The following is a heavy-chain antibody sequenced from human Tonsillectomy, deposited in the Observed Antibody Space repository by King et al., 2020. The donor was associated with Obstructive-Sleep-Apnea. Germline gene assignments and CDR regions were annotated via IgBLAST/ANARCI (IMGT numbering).Heavy chain of an antibody. CDR2: ISGSAGST. V-gene: IGHV3-23*01. CDR1: GFTFSNYV. Sequence: EVQLLESGGGLVQPGGSLRLSCAASGFTFSNYVMSWVRQAPGKGLEWVSSISGSAGSTYYADSVKGRFTISRDNSKNTLYLQMNSLRAEDTAVFYFAGRYYDSAGYYYGFAHWGQGTLVTVSS. D-gene: IGHD3-22*01. CDR3: AGRYYDSAGYYYGFAH. J-gene: IGHJ4*02.